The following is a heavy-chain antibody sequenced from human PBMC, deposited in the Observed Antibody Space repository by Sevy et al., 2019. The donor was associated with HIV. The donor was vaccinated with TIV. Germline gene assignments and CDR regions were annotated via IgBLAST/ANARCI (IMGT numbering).Heavy chain of an antibody. D-gene: IGHD4-17*01. Sequence: GGSLRLSCAASGFTLSDYYMSWIRQAPGKGLEWLSYISGSDTTMYYADSVKGRFTISRDNAKNSLYLQMNSLRAEDTAVYYCAQDHVKDGDLGDYYYFAMDVWGQGTTVTVSS. CDR3: AQDHVKDGDLGDYYYFAMDV. V-gene: IGHV3-11*01. CDR1: GFTLSDYY. J-gene: IGHJ6*02. CDR2: ISGSDTTM.